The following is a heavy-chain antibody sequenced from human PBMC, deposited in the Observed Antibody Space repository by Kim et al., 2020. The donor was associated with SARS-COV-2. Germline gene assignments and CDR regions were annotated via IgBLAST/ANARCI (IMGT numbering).Heavy chain of an antibody. D-gene: IGHD3-22*01. V-gene: IGHV3-23*01. J-gene: IGHJ4*02. CDR3: AKPTPYDSSGYYGADY. CDR1: GFTFSSYA. CDR2: ISGSGGST. Sequence: GGSLRLSCAASGFTFSSYAMSWVRQAPGKGLEWVSAISGSGGSTYYADSVKGRFTISRDNSKNTLYLQMNSLRAEDTAVYYCAKPTPYDSSGYYGADYWGQGTLVTVSS.